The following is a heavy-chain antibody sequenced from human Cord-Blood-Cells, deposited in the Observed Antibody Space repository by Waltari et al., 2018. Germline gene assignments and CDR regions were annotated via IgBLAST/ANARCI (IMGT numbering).Heavy chain of an antibody. CDR2: ISSSGSTI. V-gene: IGHV3-48*03. CDR1: GFTFSSYE. Sequence: EVQLVESGGGLVQPGGSLRLSCAASGFTFSSYEMHWVRKAPGKGLEWVPYISSSGSTIYYAESVKGRFTISRDNAKNSLYLQMNSLRAEDTAVYYCAREARNFDWLYGAFDIWGQGTMVTVSS. CDR3: AREARNFDWLYGAFDI. D-gene: IGHD3-9*01. J-gene: IGHJ3*02.